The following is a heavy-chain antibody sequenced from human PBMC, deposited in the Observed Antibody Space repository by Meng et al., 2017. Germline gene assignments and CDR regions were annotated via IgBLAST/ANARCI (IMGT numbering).Heavy chain of an antibody. CDR1: GYTFTSYD. CDR2: MNPNSGNT. V-gene: IGHV1-8*01. D-gene: IGHD3-3*01. CDR3: ARGPIYDFWSGYYFSPRTNYYYYGMDV. Sequence: ASVQVSCKASGYTFTSYDINWVRHATGQGLEWMGWMNPNSGNTGYAQKFQGRVTMTRNTSISTAYMELSSLRSEDTAVYYCARGPIYDFWSGYYFSPRTNYYYYGMDVWGQGTTVTVSS. J-gene: IGHJ6*02.